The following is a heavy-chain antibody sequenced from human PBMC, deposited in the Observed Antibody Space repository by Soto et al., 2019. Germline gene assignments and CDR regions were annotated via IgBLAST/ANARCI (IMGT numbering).Heavy chain of an antibody. Sequence: GGSLRLSCAASGFTFSSYWMHWVRQAPGKGLVWVSRINSDGSSTSYADSVKGRFTISRDNAKNTLYLQMNSLRAEDTAVYYCASSRDIVVVPAPYYYGMDVWGQGTTVTVSS. D-gene: IGHD2-2*01. V-gene: IGHV3-74*01. CDR2: INSDGSST. J-gene: IGHJ6*02. CDR1: GFTFSSYW. CDR3: ASSRDIVVVPAPYYYGMDV.